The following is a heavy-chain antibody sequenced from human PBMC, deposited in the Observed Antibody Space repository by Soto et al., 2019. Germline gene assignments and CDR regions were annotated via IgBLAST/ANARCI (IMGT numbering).Heavy chain of an antibody. D-gene: IGHD2-15*01. V-gene: IGHV3-30*18. Sequence: PGGSMRLSWAAGGFTFSSCGRHWVRQSPGKGLEWVAVMSDDGSNKYYADSVKGRFTISRDNSKNTLYLQMTSLRTEDTALYYCAKLDEGGLQYAYYAMDVWGQGTTVTVSS. J-gene: IGHJ6*02. CDR1: GFTFSSCG. CDR2: MSDDGSNK. CDR3: AKLDEGGLQYAYYAMDV.